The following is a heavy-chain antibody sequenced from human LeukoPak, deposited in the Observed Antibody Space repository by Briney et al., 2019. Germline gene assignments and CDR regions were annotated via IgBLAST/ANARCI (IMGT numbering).Heavy chain of an antibody. CDR2: IYYSGST. J-gene: IGHJ4*02. D-gene: IGHD3-10*01. CDR3: AADSGMEFDY. Sequence: SETLSLTCTVSGGSISSYYWSWIRQPPGEGLEWIGYIYYSGSTNYNPSLKSRVTISVDTSKNQFSLKLSSVTAADTAVYYCAADSGMEFDYWGQGTLVTVSS. V-gene: IGHV4-59*01. CDR1: GGSISSYY.